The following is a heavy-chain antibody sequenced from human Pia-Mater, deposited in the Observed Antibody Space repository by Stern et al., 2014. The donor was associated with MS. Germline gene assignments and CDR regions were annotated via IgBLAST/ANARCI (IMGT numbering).Heavy chain of an antibody. D-gene: IGHD5-18*01. J-gene: IGHJ5*02. CDR1: GITFSHSA. CDR3: ASERYTYYDDQRPAGGFDP. CDR2: VVVFNGDV. V-gene: IGHV1-58*02. Sequence: MQLVESGPEVKKPGTSVKVSCKASGITFSHSAIQWLRQARGQRPEWIGWVVVFNGDVNYAPRFQERVTITRDMSTSTVYMELRSLKSEDTAIYYCASERYTYYDDQRPAGGFDPWGQGTLVTVSS.